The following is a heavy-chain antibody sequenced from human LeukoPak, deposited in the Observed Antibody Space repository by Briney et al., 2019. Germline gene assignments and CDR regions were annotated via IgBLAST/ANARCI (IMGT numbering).Heavy chain of an antibody. D-gene: IGHD3-22*01. CDR3: ANNPHYDSSGYLMAD. CDR1: GFTFSSYG. Sequence: GGSLRLSCAASGFTFSSYGMHWVRQAPGKGLEWVAVISYDGSNKYYADSVKGRLTISRDNSKNTLYLQMNSLRAEDTAVYYCANNPHYDSSGYLMADWGQGTPVTVSS. J-gene: IGHJ4*02. CDR2: ISYDGSNK. V-gene: IGHV3-30*18.